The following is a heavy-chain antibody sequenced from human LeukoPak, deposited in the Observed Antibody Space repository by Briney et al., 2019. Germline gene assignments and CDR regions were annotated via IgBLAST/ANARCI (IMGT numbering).Heavy chain of an antibody. J-gene: IGHJ4*02. Sequence: ASVKVSCKAAGYTFTCYYMHWVREAPGQGVEWMGGINPNSGGPNYAQMFQGSVTMTRHPSISTAYMELSRLRSDDTAVYYCARGGYYDSSGYYVDYWGQGTLLTVSS. D-gene: IGHD3-22*01. CDR3: ARGGYYDSSGYYVDY. V-gene: IGHV1-2*02. CDR1: GYTFTCYY. CDR2: INPNSGGP.